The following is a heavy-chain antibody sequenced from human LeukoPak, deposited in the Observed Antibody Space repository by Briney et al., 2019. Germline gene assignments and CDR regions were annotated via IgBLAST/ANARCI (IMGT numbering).Heavy chain of an antibody. CDR2: INQDGSEK. CDR3: AREKSNWGYDS. CDR1: GFAFSNYW. V-gene: IGHV3-7*01. D-gene: IGHD7-27*01. Sequence: PGGSLRLSCAVSGFAFSNYWMTWVSQAPGKGLEWVANINQDGSEKYYVDSVKGRFTISRDNAENSLYLQMNSLRVDDTAVYYCAREKSNWGYDSWGQGTLVTVSS. J-gene: IGHJ5*01.